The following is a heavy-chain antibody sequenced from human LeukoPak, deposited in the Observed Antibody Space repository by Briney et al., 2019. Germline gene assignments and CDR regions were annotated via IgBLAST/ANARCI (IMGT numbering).Heavy chain of an antibody. J-gene: IGHJ4*02. CDR1: GGTFSSYA. CDR3: ARGIFWSGYYLDY. V-gene: IGHV1-69*05. D-gene: IGHD3-3*01. CDR2: IIPIFGTA. Sequence: GASVKVSCKASGGTFSSYAISWVRQAPGQGLEWMGRIIPIFGTANFAQKFQGRVTITTDESTSTAYMELSSLRSEDTAVYYCARGIFWSGYYLDYWGQGTLVTVSS.